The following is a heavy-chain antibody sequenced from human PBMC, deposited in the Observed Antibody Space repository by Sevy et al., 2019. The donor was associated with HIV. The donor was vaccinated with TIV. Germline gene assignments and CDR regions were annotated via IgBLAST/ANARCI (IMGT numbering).Heavy chain of an antibody. J-gene: IGHJ6*02. CDR2: IYSSGRT. CDR1: GGSISTDS. V-gene: IGHV4-4*07. CDR3: ARGAREGGVDV. Sequence: SDTLSLTCTVSGGSISTDSWNWIRQPAGKGLEWFGRIYSSGRTNYNPALKSRVTMSVDTSKNQFSLKLRSVTAADTAVYYCARGAREGGVDVWGQGTTVTVSS.